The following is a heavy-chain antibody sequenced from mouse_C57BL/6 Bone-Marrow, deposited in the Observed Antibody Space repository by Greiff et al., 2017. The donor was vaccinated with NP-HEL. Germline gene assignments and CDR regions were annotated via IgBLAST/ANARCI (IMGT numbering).Heavy chain of an antibody. Sequence: QVQLKQSGPELVKPGASVKISCKASGYAFSSSWMNWVKQRPGKGLEWIGRIYPGDGDTNYNGKFKGKATLTADKSSSTAYMQLSSLTSEDSAVYFCARGYGSSHWYFDVWGTGTTVTVSS. D-gene: IGHD1-1*01. V-gene: IGHV1-82*01. CDR1: GYAFSSSW. CDR2: IYPGDGDT. CDR3: ARGYGSSHWYFDV. J-gene: IGHJ1*03.